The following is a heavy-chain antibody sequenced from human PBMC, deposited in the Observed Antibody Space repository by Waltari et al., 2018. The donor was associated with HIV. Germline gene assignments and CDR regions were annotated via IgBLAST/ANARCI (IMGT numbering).Heavy chain of an antibody. CDR2: TYHTGQS. Sequence: HVQLQESGPGLIQPLQTLSLKCDVSDYSITDGYFWGWVRQSPGKGRECIGSTYHTGQSNPSRSRDGRRPLSHDTSKNQFALKLKYVNAMDTATYYSVRVWGVGTGRFDYGGQGITVTGSS. J-gene: IGHJ4*02. V-gene: IGHV4-28*02. CDR1: DYSITDGYF. D-gene: IGHD5-18*01. CDR3: VRVWGVGTGRFDY.